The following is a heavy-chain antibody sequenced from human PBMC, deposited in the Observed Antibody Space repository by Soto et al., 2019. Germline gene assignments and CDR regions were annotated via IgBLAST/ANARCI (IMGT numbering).Heavy chain of an antibody. J-gene: IGHJ4*02. CDR2: ISSSSTI. V-gene: IGHV3-48*01. CDR3: ARERGSGWTFDY. CDR1: GFTFSTYS. D-gene: IGHD6-19*01. Sequence: LRLSCAASGFTFSTYSMNWVRQAPGKGLEWVSSISSSSTIYYADSVKGRFTISRDNVQNSLYLQMHSLRAEDTAVYYCARERGSGWTFDYWGQGTLVTVSS.